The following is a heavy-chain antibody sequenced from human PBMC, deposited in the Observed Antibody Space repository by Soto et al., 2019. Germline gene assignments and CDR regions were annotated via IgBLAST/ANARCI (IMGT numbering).Heavy chain of an antibody. D-gene: IGHD2-2*01. CDR2: ISAYNGNT. J-gene: IGHJ4*02. CDR1: GYTFTSYG. Sequence: ASVKVSCKASGYTFTSYGISWVRQAPGQGLEWMGWISAYNGNTNYAQKLQGRVTMTTDTSTSTAYMELRSLRSDDTAVYYCARGTTKRYCSSTSCYAEGDDRDYWGQGTLVTVSS. CDR3: ARGTTKRYCSSTSCYAEGDDRDY. V-gene: IGHV1-18*01.